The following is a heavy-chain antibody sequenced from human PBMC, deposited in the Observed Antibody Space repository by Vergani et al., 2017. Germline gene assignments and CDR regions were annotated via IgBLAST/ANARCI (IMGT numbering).Heavy chain of an antibody. D-gene: IGHD3-10*01. Sequence: VQLVESGGGVVQPGRSLRLSCAASGFTFSSYGMHWVCQAPGKGLEWVANIKQDGSEKYYVDSVKGRFTISRDNAKNSLYLQMNSLRAEDTAVYYCARSQPYYYGSGSDDAFDVWGQGTMVTVSS. CDR3: ARSQPYYYGSGSDDAFDV. CDR2: IKQDGSEK. J-gene: IGHJ3*01. V-gene: IGHV3-7*03. CDR1: GFTFSSYG.